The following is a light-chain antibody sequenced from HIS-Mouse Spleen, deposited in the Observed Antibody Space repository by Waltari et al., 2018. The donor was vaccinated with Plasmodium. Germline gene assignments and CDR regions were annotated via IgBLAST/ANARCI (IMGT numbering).Light chain of an antibody. CDR1: QSISSW. J-gene: IGKJ1*01. Sequence: DIQMTQSPSTLSASVGDRVTITCRASQSISSWLAWYQQKPGKDPKLLIYKASSLESGVPARFSGRGSGTEFTLTISSLQPDDFATYYCQQYNSYQFGQGTKVEIK. CDR2: KAS. V-gene: IGKV1-5*03. CDR3: QQYNSYQ.